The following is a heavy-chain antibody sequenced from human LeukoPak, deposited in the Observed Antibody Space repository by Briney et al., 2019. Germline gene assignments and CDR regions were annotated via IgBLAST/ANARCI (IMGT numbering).Heavy chain of an antibody. D-gene: IGHD3-22*01. Sequence: PGGSLRLSCAASGFTFSSYWMSWVRQAPGKGLEWVANIKQDGSEKYYVDSVKGRFTISRDNAKNSLYLQMNSLRAEDTAVYYCARAVSCYDSSGLYYFVYWGQGTLVTVSS. CDR3: ARAVSCYDSSGLYYFVY. CDR1: GFTFSSYW. J-gene: IGHJ4*02. V-gene: IGHV3-7*01. CDR2: IKQDGSEK.